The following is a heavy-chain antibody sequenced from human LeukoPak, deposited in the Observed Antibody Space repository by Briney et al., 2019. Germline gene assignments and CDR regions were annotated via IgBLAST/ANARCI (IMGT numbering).Heavy chain of an antibody. Sequence: GGSLRLSCAASGFTFSSYAMSWVRQAPGKGLEWVSAISGSGDTTYFADSVKGRFTISRDNSKNTVYLQMNSLRVEDTAVYYCASATGMAATGPYYYDYMDVWGKGTTVTVSS. CDR3: ASATGMAATGPYYYDYMDV. CDR1: GFTFSSYA. D-gene: IGHD6-13*01. J-gene: IGHJ6*03. V-gene: IGHV3-23*01. CDR2: ISGSGDTT.